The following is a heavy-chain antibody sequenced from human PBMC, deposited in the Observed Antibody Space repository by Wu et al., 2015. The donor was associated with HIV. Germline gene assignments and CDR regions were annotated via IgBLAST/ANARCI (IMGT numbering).Heavy chain of an antibody. CDR3: ARDPSGYNYVKPTWFDP. CDR1: GGTFCSYG. J-gene: IGHJ5*02. V-gene: IGHV1-69*13. D-gene: IGHD5-18*01. Sequence: QVQLVQSGAEVKKPGSSVKVSCKASGGTFCSYGINWVRQAPGQGLEWMGRIIPVFGTENYAQKFQGRVTIIADESTSTAYMELNSLRSEDTAVYYCARDPSGYNYVKPTWFDPWGQGTLVTVSS. CDR2: IIPVFGTE.